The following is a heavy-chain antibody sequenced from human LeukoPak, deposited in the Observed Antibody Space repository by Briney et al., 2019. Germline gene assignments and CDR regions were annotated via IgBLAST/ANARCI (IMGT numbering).Heavy chain of an antibody. CDR1: GFTFSSYG. D-gene: IGHD5-18*01. V-gene: IGHV3-30*18. CDR3: AKDRTAMATNGDY. Sequence: PGGSLRLSCAASGFTFSSYGMHWVRQAPGKGLEWVAVISYDGSNKYYADSVKGRFTISRDNSKNTLYLQMNSLRAEDTAVYYCAKDRTAMATNGDYWGQGTLVTVSS. CDR2: ISYDGSNK. J-gene: IGHJ4*02.